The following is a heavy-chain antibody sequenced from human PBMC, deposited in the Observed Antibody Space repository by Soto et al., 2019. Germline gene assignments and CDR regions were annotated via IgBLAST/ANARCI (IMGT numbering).Heavy chain of an antibody. CDR2: IFPSDSDT. CDR3: ARVLVSYGSGSYYALDY. J-gene: IGHJ4*02. Sequence: PGESLKSSGRTSVYKFTSSWIAWVRQKPGKGLEWMGIIFPSDSDTRYSPSFQGQVTISADRSTSTVFLQWASLKASDTAVYFCARVLVSYGSGSYYALDYWGQGTLVTVSS. D-gene: IGHD3-10*01. V-gene: IGHV5-51*01. CDR1: VYKFTSSW.